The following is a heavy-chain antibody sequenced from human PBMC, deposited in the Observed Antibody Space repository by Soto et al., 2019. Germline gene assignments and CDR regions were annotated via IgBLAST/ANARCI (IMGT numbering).Heavy chain of an antibody. CDR3: AKAPRGGAHGDWYFDL. CDR2: ITSSGDKT. D-gene: IGHD3-10*01. CDR1: GLTFSNYA. J-gene: IGHJ2*01. V-gene: IGHV3-23*01. Sequence: EMQLLESGGALEQPGGSLRLSCAASGLTFSNYAMTWVRLPPGRGLDYLSAITSSGDKTWYADSVKGRFTISRDNSRSTLDLQRSSLRVEDTAVYYCAKAPRGGAHGDWYFDLGGRGTLVPVSS.